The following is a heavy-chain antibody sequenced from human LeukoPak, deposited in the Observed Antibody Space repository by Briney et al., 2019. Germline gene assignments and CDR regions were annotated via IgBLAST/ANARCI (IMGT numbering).Heavy chain of an antibody. CDR3: ARHRVHDALDI. CDR2: IYYSGST. V-gene: IGHV4-59*08. J-gene: IGHJ3*02. Sequence: SETLSLTCTVSGGSISSYYWSWIRQPPGKGLEWVGYIYYSGSTNYNPSLKSRVTISVDTSKNQFSLKLSSVTAADTAVYYCARHRVHDALDIWGQGTMVTVSS. CDR1: GGSISSYY.